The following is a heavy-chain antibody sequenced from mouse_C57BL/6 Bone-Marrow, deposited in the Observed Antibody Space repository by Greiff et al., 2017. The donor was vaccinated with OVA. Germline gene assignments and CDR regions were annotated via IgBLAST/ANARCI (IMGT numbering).Heavy chain of an antibody. V-gene: IGHV1-54*01. Sequence: VHLVESGAELVRPGTSVKVSCKASGYAFTNYLIEWVKQRPGQGLEWIGVINPGSGGTNYNEKFKGKATLTADKSSSTAYMQLSSLTSEDSAVYFCATRSYYFDYWGQGTTLTVSS. CDR1: GYAFTNYL. CDR2: INPGSGGT. CDR3: ATRSYYFDY. J-gene: IGHJ2*01.